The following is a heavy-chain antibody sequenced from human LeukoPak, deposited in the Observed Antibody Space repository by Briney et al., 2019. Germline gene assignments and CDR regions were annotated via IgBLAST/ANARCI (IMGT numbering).Heavy chain of an antibody. Sequence: SETLSLTCAVYGGSFSGYYWSWIRQPPGKGLEWIGEINHSGSTNYNPSLKSRVTISVDTSKNQFSLKLSSVTAADTAVYYCARRLGYSSSWYRTWFDPWGQGTLVTVSS. CDR3: ARRLGYSSSWYRTWFDP. CDR2: INHSGST. J-gene: IGHJ5*02. V-gene: IGHV4-34*01. CDR1: GGSFSGYY. D-gene: IGHD6-13*01.